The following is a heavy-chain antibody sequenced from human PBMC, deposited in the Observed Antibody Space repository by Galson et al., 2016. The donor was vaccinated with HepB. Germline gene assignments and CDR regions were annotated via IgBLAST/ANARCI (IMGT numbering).Heavy chain of an antibody. CDR2: INTANGNT. J-gene: IGHJ4*02. D-gene: IGHD3-16*01. CDR3: ARDAQKLLFRLVY. Sequence: SVKVSCKASGYSFSDYAVHWVRQAPGQRPEWMGWINTANGNTKYSQRLQGRVSVTRDTSATTVYMELSSLRSEDTAIYYCARDAQKLLFRLVYWGQGTLVTVS. CDR1: GYSFSDYA. V-gene: IGHV1-3*04.